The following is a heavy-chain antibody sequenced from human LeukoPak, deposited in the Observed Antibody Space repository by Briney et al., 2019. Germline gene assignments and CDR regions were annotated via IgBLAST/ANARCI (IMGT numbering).Heavy chain of an antibody. CDR3: ASPGEYYYDSSGYYKYFQH. CDR1: GYTFISYD. J-gene: IGHJ1*01. Sequence: ASVKVSCKASGYTFISYDINWVRQATGQGLEWMGWMNPNSGNTGYAQKFQGRVTMTRNTSISTAYMELSSLRSEDTAVYYCASPGEYYYDSSGYYKYFQHWGQGTLVTVSS. D-gene: IGHD3-22*01. V-gene: IGHV1-8*01. CDR2: MNPNSGNT.